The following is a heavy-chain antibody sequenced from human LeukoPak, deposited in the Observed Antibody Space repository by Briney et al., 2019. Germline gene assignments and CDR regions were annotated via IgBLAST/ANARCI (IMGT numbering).Heavy chain of an antibody. V-gene: IGHV3-7*01. J-gene: IGHJ5*02. CDR3: ARYASGSGFRWLER. Sequence: GGSLRLSCAPSGFCLSSYWMRWVRQAPGKGLEWVAHIKQDGSDKYYVDSVKGRFTISRDNAENSLYLQMNSLKAEDTAVYYRARYASGSGFRWLERWGQGTLVTVSS. CDR2: IKQDGSDK. CDR1: GFCLSSYW. D-gene: IGHD6-19*01.